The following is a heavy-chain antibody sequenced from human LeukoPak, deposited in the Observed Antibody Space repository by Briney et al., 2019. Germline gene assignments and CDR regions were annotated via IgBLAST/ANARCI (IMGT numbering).Heavy chain of an antibody. V-gene: IGHV1-69*13. CDR1: GGTFSSYA. Sequence: ASAKVSCKASGGTFSSYAISWVRQAPGQGLEWMGGIIPIFGTANYAQKFQGRVTITADESTSTAYMELSSLRSEEKAVYYCARVGITMVRGVSPGYYFDYWGQGTLVTVSS. D-gene: IGHD3-10*01. CDR2: IIPIFGTA. J-gene: IGHJ4*02. CDR3: ARVGITMVRGVSPGYYFDY.